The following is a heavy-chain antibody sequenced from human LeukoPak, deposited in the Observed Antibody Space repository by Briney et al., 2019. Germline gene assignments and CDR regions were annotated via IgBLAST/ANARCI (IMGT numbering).Heavy chain of an antibody. V-gene: IGHV3-30*18. J-gene: IGHJ4*02. CDR1: GFSFPTYG. CDR2: ISSDASVH. CDR3: VKSIVAGTGIFDS. Sequence: GGSLRLSCAASGFSFPTYGMHWVRQAPGKGLEWVALISSDASVHYYLDSVKDRFTVSRDNSKNTLYLQMDSLRIDDTAVFYCVKSIVAGTGIFDSWGQGTLVTVSS. D-gene: IGHD1-26*01.